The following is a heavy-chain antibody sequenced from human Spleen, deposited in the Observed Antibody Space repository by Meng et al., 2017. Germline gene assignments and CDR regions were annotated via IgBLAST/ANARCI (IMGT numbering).Heavy chain of an antibody. V-gene: IGHV4-31*03. D-gene: IGHD3-22*01. Sequence: SETLSLTCTVSGGSIGSSGYYWTWIRQHPGTGLEWIGYIYFTGITYYNPSLKSRATISVDTSKNQFSLKLSSVTAADTAVYYCAREQSYYDNNSGSFVGWIDPWGQGTLVTVSS. CDR1: GGSIGSSGYY. CDR3: AREQSYYDNNSGSFVGWIDP. CDR2: IYFTGIT. J-gene: IGHJ5*02.